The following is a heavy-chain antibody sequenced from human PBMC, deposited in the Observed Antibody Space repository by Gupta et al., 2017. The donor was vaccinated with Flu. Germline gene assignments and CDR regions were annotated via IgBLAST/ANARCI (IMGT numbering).Heavy chain of an antibody. CDR1: GFPFSSYA. D-gene: IGHD3-3*01. CDR3: AKQFASITIFGVLKQASDY. V-gene: IGHV3-23*01. CDR2: ISGSGGST. Sequence: EVQLLESGGGLVQPGGSLRLSCAASGFPFSSYAMSWVRQAPGKGLEWVSAISGSGGSTYYADSVKGRFTISRDNSKNTLYLQMNSLRAEDTAVYYCAKQFASITIFGVLKQASDYWGQGTLVTVSS. J-gene: IGHJ4*02.